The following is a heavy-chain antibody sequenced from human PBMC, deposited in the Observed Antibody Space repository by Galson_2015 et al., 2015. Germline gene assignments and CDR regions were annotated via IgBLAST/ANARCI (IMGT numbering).Heavy chain of an antibody. V-gene: IGHV3-30*01. Sequence: SLRLSCAASGFIFSSYAMHWVRQAPGKGLEWVAVISYDGCGKHFAESVKGRFTVSRDNSKNTLYLHMNSLRGEDTAVYYCARDLSYGSSDDSWGQGTLVSVSS. CDR1: GFIFSSYA. J-gene: IGHJ5*01. CDR2: ISYDGCGK. CDR3: ARDLSYGSSDDS. D-gene: IGHD3-10*01.